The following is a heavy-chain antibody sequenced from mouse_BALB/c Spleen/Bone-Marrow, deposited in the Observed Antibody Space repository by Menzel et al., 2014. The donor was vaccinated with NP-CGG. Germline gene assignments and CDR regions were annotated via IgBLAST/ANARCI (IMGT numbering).Heavy chain of an antibody. Sequence: VQLKQSGAALVKPCASGKLSCKASANTFTNYYIYWVKQRPGQGLEWIGGINPSNGGTKFNEKFKNKATLTIDKSSSTFFNHISSLASEHFALYDCSPHFCRICYYVMEYRDKTPSATVS. CDR2: INPSNGGT. D-gene: IGHD6-1*01. CDR3: SPHFCRICYYVMEY. CDR1: ANTFTNYY. V-gene: IGHV1S81*02. J-gene: IGHJ4*01.